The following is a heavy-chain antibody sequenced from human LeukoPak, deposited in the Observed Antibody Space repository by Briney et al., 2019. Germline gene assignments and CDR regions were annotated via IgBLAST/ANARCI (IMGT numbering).Heavy chain of an antibody. CDR3: ARVHYYDSRRPPLLFDY. CDR2: IYYSGST. V-gene: IGHV4-61*05. Sequence: SETLSLTCTVSGGSISSSSYYWGWIRQPPGKGLEWIGYIYYSGSTNYNPSLKSRVTISVDTSKNQFSLKLSSVTAADTAVYYCARVHYYDSRRPPLLFDYWGQGTLVTVSS. CDR1: GGSISSSSYY. J-gene: IGHJ4*02. D-gene: IGHD3-22*01.